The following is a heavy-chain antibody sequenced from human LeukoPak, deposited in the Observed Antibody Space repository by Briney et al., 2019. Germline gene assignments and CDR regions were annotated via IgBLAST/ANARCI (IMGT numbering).Heavy chain of an antibody. CDR2: IIPIFGTA. J-gene: IGHJ4*02. Sequence: ASVKVSCKASGGTLSSYAISWVRQAPGQGLEWMGGIIPIFGTANYAQKFQGRVTITADESTSTAYMELSSLRSEDTAVYYCARGRDFGELHDWGQGTLVTVSS. CDR3: ARGRDFGELHD. V-gene: IGHV1-69*13. D-gene: IGHD3-10*01. CDR1: GGTLSSYA.